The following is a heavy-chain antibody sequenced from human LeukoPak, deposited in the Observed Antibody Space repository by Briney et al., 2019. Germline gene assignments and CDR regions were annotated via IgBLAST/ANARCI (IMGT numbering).Heavy chain of an antibody. CDR3: ARAPGGCGGTCPFDY. Sequence: SETLSLTCTVSGGSMSGSFWSWIRQPAGKGLEWIGRIYSSGRTIYNPSLKSRVTMSLDTSKSQFSLKLTSVTAADRAVYYCARAPGGCGGTCPFDYWGQGTLVTVAS. J-gene: IGHJ4*02. D-gene: IGHD2-15*01. CDR1: GGSMSGSF. CDR2: IYSSGRT. V-gene: IGHV4-4*07.